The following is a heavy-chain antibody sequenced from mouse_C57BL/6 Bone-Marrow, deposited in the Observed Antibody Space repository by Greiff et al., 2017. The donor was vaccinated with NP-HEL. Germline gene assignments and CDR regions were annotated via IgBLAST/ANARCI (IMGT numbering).Heavy chain of an antibody. CDR1: GFTFSDYY. V-gene: IGHV5-12*01. CDR3: ARTEYAMDY. D-gene: IGHD3-2*01. Sequence: EVHLVESGGGLVQPGGSLKLSCAASGFTFSDYYMYWVRQTPEKRLEWVAYISNGGGSTYYPDTVKGRFTISRDNAKNTLYLQMSRLKSEDTARYYCARTEYAMDYWGQGTSVTVSS. J-gene: IGHJ4*01. CDR2: ISNGGGST.